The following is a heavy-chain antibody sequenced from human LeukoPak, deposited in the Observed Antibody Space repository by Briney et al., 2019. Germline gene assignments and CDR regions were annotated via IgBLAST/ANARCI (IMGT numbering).Heavy chain of an antibody. CDR3: ARQRGSGCLDY. CDR2: IKQDGSET. J-gene: IGHJ4*02. Sequence: GGSLGLSCAASRFTLSNYWMSWVRQAPGKGLEWVANIKQDGSETYYVDSVKGRFTISRDNAKNSLSLQMNSLRAEDTAVYYCARQRGSGCLDYWGQGTLVTVSS. V-gene: IGHV3-7*01. CDR1: RFTLSNYW. D-gene: IGHD6-19*01.